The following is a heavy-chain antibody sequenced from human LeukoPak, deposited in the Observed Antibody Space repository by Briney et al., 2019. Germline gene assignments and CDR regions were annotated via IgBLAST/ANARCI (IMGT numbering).Heavy chain of an antibody. CDR1: GGSMSGDY. CDR3: AKHVSITYAHLDS. D-gene: IGHD2-2*01. Sequence: SETLSLTCTVSGGSMSGDYWSWIRQPPGKGLEWIGYVFYSGSTSYSPSLRSRVTISIDTSRNQFSLKLNSVTAADTAVYYCAKHVSITYAHLDSWGQGTLVSVSS. J-gene: IGHJ4*02. CDR2: VFYSGST. V-gene: IGHV4-59*08.